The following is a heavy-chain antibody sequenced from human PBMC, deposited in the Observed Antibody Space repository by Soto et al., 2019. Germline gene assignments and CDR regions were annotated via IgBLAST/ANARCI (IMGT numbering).Heavy chain of an antibody. J-gene: IGHJ3*02. CDR2: IFSNDEK. Sequence: QVTLKESGPVLVNPTETLTLTCTVSGFSLSNARMGVSWIRQPPGKALEWLAHIFSNDEKSYSTSLKSRLTISKDTSKSQVVLTMTNMDPVDTATYYCARTNMVRENTAFDIWGQGTMVTVSS. CDR3: ARTNMVRENTAFDI. D-gene: IGHD3-10*01. V-gene: IGHV2-26*01. CDR1: GFSLSNARMG.